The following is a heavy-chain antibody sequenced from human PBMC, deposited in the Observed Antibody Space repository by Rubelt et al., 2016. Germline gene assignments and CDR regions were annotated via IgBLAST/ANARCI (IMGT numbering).Heavy chain of an antibody. V-gene: IGHV3-7*03. CDR3: ARDLCSGGSCYSGAWFDP. J-gene: IGHJ5*02. Sequence: EVQLLESGGGLVQPGGSLRLSCAASRITLRSYAMSWVRQAPGKGLEWVANIKQDGSEKYYVDSVKGRFTLSRDNAKNSLYRQMNSLRAEDTAVYYCARDLCSGGSCYSGAWFDPWGQGTLVTVSS. CDR2: IKQDGSEK. D-gene: IGHD2-15*01. CDR1: RITLRSYA.